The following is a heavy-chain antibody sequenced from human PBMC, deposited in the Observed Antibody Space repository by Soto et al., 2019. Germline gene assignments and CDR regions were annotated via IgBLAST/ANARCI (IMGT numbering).Heavy chain of an antibody. CDR1: GGSISSGGYY. D-gene: IGHD4-17*01. Sequence: QVQLQESGPGLVKPSQTLSLTCTVSGGSISSGGYYWSWIRQHPGKGLEWIGYIYYSGSTYYNPSLKSRVTISVDTSKNHFSLKLSSVTAADTAVYYCASLLGVLNDYGDLPRSPMNDYWGQGTLVTVSS. CDR3: ASLLGVLNDYGDLPRSPMNDY. V-gene: IGHV4-31*03. CDR2: IYYSGST. J-gene: IGHJ4*02.